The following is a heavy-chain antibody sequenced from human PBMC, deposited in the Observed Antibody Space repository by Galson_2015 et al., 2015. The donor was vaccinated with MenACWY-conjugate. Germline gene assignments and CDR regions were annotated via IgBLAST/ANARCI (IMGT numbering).Heavy chain of an antibody. CDR3: ARGYMYGNSRATYLDY. Sequence: KTDGGTTDYAAPVKGRFTISRDDSKTTVYLQMSNLISEDTAVYYCARGYMYGNSRATYLDYWGQGTLVTVSS. CDR2: KTDGGTT. D-gene: IGHD5-12*01. V-gene: IGHV3-15*01. J-gene: IGHJ4*02.